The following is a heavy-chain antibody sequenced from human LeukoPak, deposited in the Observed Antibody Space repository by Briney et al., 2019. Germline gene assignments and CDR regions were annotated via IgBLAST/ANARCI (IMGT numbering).Heavy chain of an antibody. Sequence: GGSLRLSCAASGFTFSSYSMNWVRQAPGKGLEWVSSISSSSSYIYYADSVKGRFTISRDNAKNSLYLHMNSLRAEDTAVYYWARVGAMDRGGVVIRRYYYYYYMDVWGKGTTVTVSS. CDR1: GFTFSSYS. CDR3: ARVGAMDRGGVVIRRYYYYYYMDV. D-gene: IGHD3-3*01. V-gene: IGHV3-21*01. CDR2: ISSSSSYI. J-gene: IGHJ6*03.